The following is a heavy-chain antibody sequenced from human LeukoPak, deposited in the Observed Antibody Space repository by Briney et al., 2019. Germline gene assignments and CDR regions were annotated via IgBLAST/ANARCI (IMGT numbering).Heavy chain of an antibody. D-gene: IGHD2-15*01. J-gene: IGHJ4*02. CDR2: IIPIFGIA. CDR3: ARDRGVVVVADGYYFDY. Sequence: SVKVSCKASGGTFSSYAISWVRQAPGQGLEWMGRIIPIFGIANYAQKFQGRVTITADKSTSTAYMELSSLRSEDTAVYYCARDRGVVVVADGYYFDYWGQGTLVTVSS. CDR1: GGTFSSYA. V-gene: IGHV1-69*04.